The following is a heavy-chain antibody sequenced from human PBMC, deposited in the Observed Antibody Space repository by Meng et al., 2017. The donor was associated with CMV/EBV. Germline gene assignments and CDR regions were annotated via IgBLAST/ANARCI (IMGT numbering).Heavy chain of an antibody. Sequence: SETLSLTCAVYGGSFSGYYWSWIRQPPGKGLEWIGEINHSGSTNYNPSLKSRVTISVDTSKNQFSLKLSSVTAADTAVYYCARDTARDFGGMDVWGQGTTVTVSS. CDR3: ARDTARDFGGMDV. CDR2: INHSGST. CDR1: GGSFSGYY. J-gene: IGHJ6*02. D-gene: IGHD5-18*01. V-gene: IGHV4-34*01.